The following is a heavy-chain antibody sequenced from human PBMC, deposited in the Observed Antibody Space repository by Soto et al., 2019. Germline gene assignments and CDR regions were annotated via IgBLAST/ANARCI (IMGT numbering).Heavy chain of an antibody. CDR1: GFTFSSYS. V-gene: IGHV3-21*01. Sequence: GGSLRLSCAASGFTFSSYSMNWVRQAPGKGLEWVSSISSSSSYIYYADSVKGRFTISRDNAKNSLYLQMNSLRAEDTAAYYCARDSWGYYFDYWGQGTLVTVSS. CDR2: ISSSSSYI. D-gene: IGHD7-27*01. CDR3: ARDSWGYYFDY. J-gene: IGHJ4*02.